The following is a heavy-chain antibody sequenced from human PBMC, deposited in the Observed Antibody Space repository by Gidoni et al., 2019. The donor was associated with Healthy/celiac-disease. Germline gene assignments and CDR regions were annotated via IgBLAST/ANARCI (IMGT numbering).Heavy chain of an antibody. V-gene: IGHV3-23*01. CDR1: GFTFRSSA. CDR2: ISGSGGST. CDR3: AKDRHYYDSSGYPRLGV. J-gene: IGHJ6*02. Sequence: EVQLLESGGGLVQPGGSLRLSCAASGFTFRSSAMSWVRQAPGKGLVWVSAISGSGGSTYYVDSVKGRFTISRDNSKNTLYLQMNSLRAEDTAVYYCAKDRHYYDSSGYPRLGVWAQGTTVTVSS. D-gene: IGHD3-22*01.